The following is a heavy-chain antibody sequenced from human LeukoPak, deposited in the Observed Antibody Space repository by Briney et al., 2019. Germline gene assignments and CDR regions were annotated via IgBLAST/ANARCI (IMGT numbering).Heavy chain of an antibody. J-gene: IGHJ4*02. CDR1: GFTFSIYG. CDR2: ISSDGREE. Sequence: GGSLRPSCAASGFTFSIYGMHWVRQAPGKGLEWVAVISSDGREEDYADSVRGRFTISRDNSRDTLYLQMSSLRPEDAAVYYCRAATKNRGYYFDYWGQGTLVTVSS. V-gene: IGHV3-30*03. CDR3: RAATKNRGYYFDY. D-gene: IGHD1-14*01.